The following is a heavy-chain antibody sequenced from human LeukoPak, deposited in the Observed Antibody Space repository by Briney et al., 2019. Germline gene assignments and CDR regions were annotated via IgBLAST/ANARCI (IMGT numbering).Heavy chain of an antibody. CDR3: ASVTTPSRLSHYYYYGMDV. D-gene: IGHD4-17*01. Sequence: ASVKVSCKASGGTFSSYAISWVRQAPGQGLEWMGGIIPIFGTANYAQKFQGRVTITADESTSTAYMELSSLRSEDTAVYYCASVTTPSRLSHYYYYGMDVWGQGTTVTVSS. V-gene: IGHV1-69*13. J-gene: IGHJ6*02. CDR1: GGTFSSYA. CDR2: IIPIFGTA.